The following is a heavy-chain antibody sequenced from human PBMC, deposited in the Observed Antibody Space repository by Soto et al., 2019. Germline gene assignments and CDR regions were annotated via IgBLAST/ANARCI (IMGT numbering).Heavy chain of an antibody. Sequence: PGGSLRLSCAASGLIFSDYAMSWVRQAPGKGLECVACISGSGGDTFYADSVKGRFTISRHNSKNTLSLHMNSLRVDDTAVYFCAKDRFGIVGPVDYWGQGTLVTVSS. CDR1: GLIFSDYA. CDR2: ISGSGGDT. D-gene: IGHD1-26*01. CDR3: AKDRFGIVGPVDY. J-gene: IGHJ4*02. V-gene: IGHV3-23*01.